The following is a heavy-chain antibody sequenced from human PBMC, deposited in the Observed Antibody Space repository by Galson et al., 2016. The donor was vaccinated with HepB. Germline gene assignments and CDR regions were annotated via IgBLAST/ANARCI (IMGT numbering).Heavy chain of an antibody. D-gene: IGHD3-10*01. CDR3: ARVDGFGEPLYFDY. CDR1: GFTVSTYG. CDR2: ISYDETNK. Sequence: SLRLSCAASGFTVSTYGMYWVRQAPGKGLEWVAVISYDETNKYYADSVKGRFTISRDNSKNTLYLQMNSLRAEDTAVYYCARVDGFGEPLYFDYWGQGTLVTVSS. J-gene: IGHJ4*02. V-gene: IGHV3-30*19.